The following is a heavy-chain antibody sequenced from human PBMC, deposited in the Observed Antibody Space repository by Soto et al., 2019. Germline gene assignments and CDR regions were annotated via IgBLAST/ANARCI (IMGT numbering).Heavy chain of an antibody. D-gene: IGHD5-12*01. CDR2: INRKVDGEIT. J-gene: IGHJ6*04. CDR3: ATDSVSTLSAPLIF. Sequence: EVQLVESGGGLVNPGGSLRLSCAASGFTFSNAWMTWVRQAPGKGLEWVGRINRKVDGEITVYAAAVRGRFTISRDDSENTLSLQMNSLKSEDTAVYYCATDSVSTLSAPLIFWGKGTTVTVSS. CDR1: GFTFSNAW. V-gene: IGHV3-15*01.